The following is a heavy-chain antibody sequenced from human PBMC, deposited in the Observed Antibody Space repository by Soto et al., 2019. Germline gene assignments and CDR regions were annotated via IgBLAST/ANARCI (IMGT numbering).Heavy chain of an antibody. J-gene: IGHJ4*02. CDR2: IYHTGST. Sequence: SETLSLTCSVSAGSLSNYYWTWIRQSPGKGLEWIGEIYHTGSTKYNPSLKSRVAISVDMSKNQFSLTLNSVTPADTAVYYCARGGRGSGLYFLYYFDLWGQGTLVTVSS. CDR3: ARGGRGSGLYFLYYFDL. V-gene: IGHV4-59*01. D-gene: IGHD6-19*01. CDR1: AGSLSNYY.